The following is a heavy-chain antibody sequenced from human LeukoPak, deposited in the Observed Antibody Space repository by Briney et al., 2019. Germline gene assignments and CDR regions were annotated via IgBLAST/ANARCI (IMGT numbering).Heavy chain of an antibody. J-gene: IGHJ4*02. V-gene: IGHV4-39*01. CDR2: IYYSGST. Sequence: PSETLSLTCTVSGGSISSSSYYWVWIRQPRGKGLEWIGSIYYSGSTYYNPSLKSRVTISVDTSKNQFSLKLSSVTAADTAVYYCAGLYGDYADYWGQGTLLTVSS. D-gene: IGHD4-17*01. CDR3: AGLYGDYADY. CDR1: GGSISSSSYY.